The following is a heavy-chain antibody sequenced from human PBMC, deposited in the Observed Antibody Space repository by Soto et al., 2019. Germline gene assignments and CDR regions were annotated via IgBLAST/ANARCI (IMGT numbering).Heavy chain of an antibody. V-gene: IGHV4-59*08. CDR3: AKQGIVAATYFDS. CDR2: IYYSGST. D-gene: IGHD1-26*01. Sequence: SETLSLTCTVSGGSISSYYWSWIRQPPGKRLEWIGYIYYSGSTHYNPSLNSRLTISVDTSKNQFSLKLSSVTAADTAVYYCAKQGIVAATYFDSWGQETLLTVSS. CDR1: GGSISSYY. J-gene: IGHJ4*02.